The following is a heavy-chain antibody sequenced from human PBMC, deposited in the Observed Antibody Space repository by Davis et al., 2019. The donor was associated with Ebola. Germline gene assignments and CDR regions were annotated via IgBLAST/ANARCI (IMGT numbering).Heavy chain of an antibody. J-gene: IGHJ4*02. CDR3: ARRAYCSGGNCYVGYFDY. V-gene: IGHV1-18*01. CDR1: GGTFSSYA. CDR2: ISAYNGNT. Sequence: ASVKVSCKASGGTFSSYAISWVRQAPGQGLEWMGWISAYNGNTNFAQKYQGRVTMTTDTSTTTAYMELRSLRSDDTAVYYCARRAYCSGGNCYVGYFDYWGQGTLVTVSS. D-gene: IGHD2-15*01.